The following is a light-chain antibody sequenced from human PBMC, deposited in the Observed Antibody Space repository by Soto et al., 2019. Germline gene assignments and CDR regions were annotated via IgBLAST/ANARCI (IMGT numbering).Light chain of an antibody. Sequence: TKSPANGPGSPGKEATRVCRACQSVSGWVAWYEQKPGEAPKLLIYDASALPRGVPSRFSGMGSGTKFTLAIAILQPYDLSTFFIQMYGSRSRAFSSGTKVDIK. CDR1: QSVSGW. CDR2: DAS. V-gene: IGKV1-5*02. CDR3: QMYGSRSRA. J-gene: IGKJ1*01.